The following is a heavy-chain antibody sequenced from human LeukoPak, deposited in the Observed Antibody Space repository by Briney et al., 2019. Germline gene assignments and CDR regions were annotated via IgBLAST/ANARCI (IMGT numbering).Heavy chain of an antibody. V-gene: IGHV4-34*01. CDR3: ARDQVPKWYFDL. CDR1: GGSFSGYY. J-gene: IGHJ2*01. CDR2: INHSGST. Sequence: PSETLSLTCAVYGGSFSGYYWSWIRQPPGKGLEWIGEINHSGSTNYNPSLKSRVTISVDTSKNQFSLKLSSVTAADTAVYYCARDQVPKWYFDLWGRGTLVTVSS.